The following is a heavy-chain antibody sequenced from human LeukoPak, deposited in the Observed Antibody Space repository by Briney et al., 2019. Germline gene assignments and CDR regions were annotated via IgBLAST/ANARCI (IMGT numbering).Heavy chain of an antibody. CDR2: IRNKPNTYAT. Sequence: GGSLRLSCEASGFSFSGAAMHWVRQASGKGLEWLGRIRNKPNTYATTYPTSVIGRFVISRDDSRNMAYLQMNSLKTEDTAVYYCASQYYDINGFYTAGDYYYYMDVWGKGTTVTVSS. J-gene: IGHJ6*03. CDR1: GFSFSGAA. D-gene: IGHD3-22*01. CDR3: ASQYYDINGFYTAGDYYYYMDV. V-gene: IGHV3-73*01.